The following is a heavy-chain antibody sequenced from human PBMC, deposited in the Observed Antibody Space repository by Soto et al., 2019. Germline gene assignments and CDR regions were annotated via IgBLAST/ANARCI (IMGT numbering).Heavy chain of an antibody. D-gene: IGHD2-8*02. V-gene: IGHV4-30-4*01. CDR3: AGVLGTFYFDH. CDR1: AGSMRSGDYY. CDR2: IDHSGSA. J-gene: IGHJ4*02. Sequence: QVQLQESGPGLVTPSQTLSLTCTVSAGSMRSGDYYWTWIRQPPGKGLEWIGYIDHSGSAYYNPSLKSRATISIDTSNNQFSLKMTSVTAADTAVYYCAGVLGTFYFDHWGQGTLVTVSS.